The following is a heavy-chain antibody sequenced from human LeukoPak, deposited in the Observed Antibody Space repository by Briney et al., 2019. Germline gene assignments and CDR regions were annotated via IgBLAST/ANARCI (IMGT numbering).Heavy chain of an antibody. J-gene: IGHJ6*02. Sequence: SSETLSLTCTVSGGSISSYYWSWIRQPAGKGLEWIGRSYTSGRSNYNPSLKSRVTMSLDTSKNQFSLKLSSVTAADTAVYYCARDGIEYGSGSGKFYSIGIEVWGQGTTVSVSS. CDR3: ARDGIEYGSGSGKFYSIGIEV. CDR1: GGSISSYY. D-gene: IGHD3-10*01. CDR2: SYTSGRS. V-gene: IGHV4-4*07.